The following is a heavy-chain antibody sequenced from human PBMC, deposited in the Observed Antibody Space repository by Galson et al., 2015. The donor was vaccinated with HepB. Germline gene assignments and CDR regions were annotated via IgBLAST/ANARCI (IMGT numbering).Heavy chain of an antibody. J-gene: IGHJ6*02. Sequence: CAISGDSVSSNSAAWNWIRQSPSRGLEWLGRTYYGSKWYNDYAVSVKSRITINPGTSKNQFSLQLNSVTPEDTAVYYCARGYYDILTGYYKQLDNYYYYYGMDVWGQGTTVTVSS. CDR1: GDSVSSNSAA. D-gene: IGHD3-9*01. V-gene: IGHV6-1*01. CDR3: ARGYYDILTGYYKQLDNYYYYYGMDV. CDR2: TYYGSKWYN.